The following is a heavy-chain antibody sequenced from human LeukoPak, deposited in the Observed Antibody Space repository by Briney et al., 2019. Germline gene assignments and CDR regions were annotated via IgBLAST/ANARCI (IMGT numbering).Heavy chain of an antibody. D-gene: IGHD3-10*01. CDR3: ARDDYGSGSWNDY. CDR1: GFTFSRYS. CDR2: ISTSSSYI. J-gene: IGHJ4*02. V-gene: IGHV3-21*04. Sequence: GGSLRLSCAASGFTFSRYSMNWVRQAPGKGLEWVSSISTSSSYIYYADSVKGRFTIYRDNAKNSLYLQMNSLRAEDTAFYYCARDDYGSGSWNDYWGQGTLVTVSS.